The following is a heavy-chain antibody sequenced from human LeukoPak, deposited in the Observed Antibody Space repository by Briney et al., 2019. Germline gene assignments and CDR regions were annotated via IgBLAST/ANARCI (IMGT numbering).Heavy chain of an antibody. CDR1: GGSISSGGYY. D-gene: IGHD2-2*01. V-gene: IGHV4-31*03. CDR2: IYYSGST. J-gene: IGHJ4*02. CDR3: ARETLYCSSTSCYYFDY. Sequence: PSETLSLTCTVPGGSISSGGYYWSWIRQHPGKGLEWIGYIYYSGSTYYNPSLKSRVTISVDTSKNQSSLKLSSVTAADTAVYYCARETLYCSSTSCYYFDYWGQGTLVTVSS.